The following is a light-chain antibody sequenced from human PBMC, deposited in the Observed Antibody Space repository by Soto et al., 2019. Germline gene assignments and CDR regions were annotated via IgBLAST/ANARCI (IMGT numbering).Light chain of an antibody. CDR2: AAS. Sequence: DIQMTQSPSSLSASVGDRVTITCRASQSISSYLNWYQQKPGKAPKLLIYAASSLQSGVPSRFSGSGSGTDFTLTISSLHPEDFATYYCQQSYSTPRTFGQATKVDIK. CDR1: QSISSY. V-gene: IGKV1-39*01. CDR3: QQSYSTPRT. J-gene: IGKJ1*01.